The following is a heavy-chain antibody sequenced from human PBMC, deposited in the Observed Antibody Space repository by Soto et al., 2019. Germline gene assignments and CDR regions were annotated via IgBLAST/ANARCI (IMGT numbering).Heavy chain of an antibody. Sequence: QMQLLQSGAEVKKTGSSVKISCKTSGWIFTFQYLHWVRQAPGQGLEWLGWITPYNGNVKYAQHFQGRISLTADNSLTPLLLELHDLRPEDTGLYYCARSATSGDQHFIDSWGQGTLVTVSS. CDR1: GWIFTFQY. CDR3: ARSATSGDQHFIDS. CDR2: ITPYNGNV. V-gene: IGHV1-45*02. J-gene: IGHJ4*02. D-gene: IGHD3-10*01.